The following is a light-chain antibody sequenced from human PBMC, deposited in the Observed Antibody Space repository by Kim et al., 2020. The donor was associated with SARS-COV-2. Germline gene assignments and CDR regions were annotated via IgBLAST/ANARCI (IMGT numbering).Light chain of an antibody. CDR2: GAS. CDR1: QSVSSSY. CDR3: QQYGSSTT. V-gene: IGKV3-20*01. Sequence: LSPGERATLSCRASQSVSSSYLAWYQQKPGQAPRLLIYGASSRATGIPDRFSGSGSGTDFTLTISRLEPEDFAVYYCQQYGSSTTFGQGTKVDIK. J-gene: IGKJ1*01.